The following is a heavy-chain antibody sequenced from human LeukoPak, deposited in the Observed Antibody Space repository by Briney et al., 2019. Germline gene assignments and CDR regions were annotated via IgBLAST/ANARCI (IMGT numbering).Heavy chain of an antibody. J-gene: IGHJ5*02. CDR2: IYYSGST. CDR1: GYSISSGYY. CDR3: ANGGYCSSTSCYPNWFDP. D-gene: IGHD2-2*01. Sequence: SETLSLTCAVSGYSISSGYYWSWIRQPPGKGLEWIGYIYYSGSTNYNPSLKSRVTISVDTSRNQFPLKLSSVTAADTAVYYCANGGYCSSTSCYPNWFDPWGQGTLVTVSS. V-gene: IGHV4-61*01.